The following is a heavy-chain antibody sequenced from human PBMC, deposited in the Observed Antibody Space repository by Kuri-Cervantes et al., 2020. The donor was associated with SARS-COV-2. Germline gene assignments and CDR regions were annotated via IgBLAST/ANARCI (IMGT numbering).Heavy chain of an antibody. Sequence: LRLSCTVSGGSISSGSYYWSWIRQPAGKGLEWIGRIYTSGSTNYNPSLKSRVTISVDTSKNRFSLKLSSVTAADTAVYYCARDRWELHDYWGQGTLVTVSS. V-gene: IGHV4-61*02. D-gene: IGHD1-26*01. CDR3: ARDRWELHDY. J-gene: IGHJ4*02. CDR1: GGSISSGSYY. CDR2: IYTSGST.